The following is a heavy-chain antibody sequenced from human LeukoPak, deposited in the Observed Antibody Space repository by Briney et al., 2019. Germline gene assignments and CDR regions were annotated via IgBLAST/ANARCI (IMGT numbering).Heavy chain of an antibody. CDR1: GFTLSNHW. V-gene: IGHV3-74*01. CDR3: AREYNSGPKQTDAYI. Sequence: GGSLRLSCAASGFTLSNHWMHWVRRVPGKGLVWVSRISGDEIWTSYADSVKGRFIISRDNAKDTLYPQMNSLRTEDTAVYYCAREYNSGPKQTDAYIWGQGTMVTVSS. CDR2: ISGDEIWT. J-gene: IGHJ3*02. D-gene: IGHD3-22*01.